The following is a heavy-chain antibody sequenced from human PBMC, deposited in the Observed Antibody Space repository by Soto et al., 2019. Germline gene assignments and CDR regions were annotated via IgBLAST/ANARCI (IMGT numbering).Heavy chain of an antibody. CDR3: AKGTMPEYDGDTGFDS. J-gene: IGHJ4*02. CDR2: FSAGGRA. CDR1: GFSFSNYA. Sequence: GGSLRLSCEASGFSFSNYALSWVRQSPGKGLEWVSTFSAGGRAYYADSVKGRFTIAKDTSKNTLHLQASSLRAEDTAVYYCAKGTMPEYDGDTGFDSWGQGTLVTVSS. D-gene: IGHD2-21*02. V-gene: IGHV3-23*01.